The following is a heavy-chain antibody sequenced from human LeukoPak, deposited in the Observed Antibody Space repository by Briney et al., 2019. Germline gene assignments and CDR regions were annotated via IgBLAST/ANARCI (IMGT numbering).Heavy chain of an antibody. CDR1: GGSISSYY. V-gene: IGHV4-59*06. Sequence: SETLSLTCTVSGGSISSYYWSWIRQPPGKGLEWIGYIYYSGSTYYNPSLKSRVTISVDTSKNQFSLKLSSVTAADTAVYYCARQKLVPYNWFDPWGQGTLVTVSS. CDR2: IYYSGST. CDR3: ARQKLVPYNWFDP. D-gene: IGHD6-13*01. J-gene: IGHJ5*02.